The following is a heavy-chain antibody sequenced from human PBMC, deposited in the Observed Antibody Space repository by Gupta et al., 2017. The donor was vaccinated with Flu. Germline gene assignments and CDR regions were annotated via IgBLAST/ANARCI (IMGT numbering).Heavy chain of an antibody. V-gene: IGHV4-34*01. Sequence: QVQLQQWGAGLLKPSETLSLTCAVYGGSFSGYYWSWIRQPPGLGLEWVGVITHSGSTNYNPSLKSRVTISVDTSKNQFALKLSSVTAADTAVYYCASERPWAFLSQVGGPGRPRTSQWGQGTLVTVSS. J-gene: IGHJ4*02. CDR1: GGSFSGYY. D-gene: IGHD1-14*01. CDR3: ASERPWAFLSQVGGPGRPRTSQ. CDR2: ITHSGST.